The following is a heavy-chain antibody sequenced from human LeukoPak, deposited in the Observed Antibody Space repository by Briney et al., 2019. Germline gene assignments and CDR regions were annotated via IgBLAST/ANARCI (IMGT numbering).Heavy chain of an antibody. D-gene: IGHD6-19*01. CDR1: GYTLTELS. J-gene: IGHJ5*02. V-gene: IGHV1-24*01. Sequence: ASVKVSCKVSGYTLTELSMHWVRQAPGKGLEWMGGFDPEDGETIYAQKFQGRVTMTEDTSTDTAYMELSSLRSDDTAVYYCARDVRGYSSGWYRNWFDPWGQGTLVTVSS. CDR3: ARDVRGYSSGWYRNWFDP. CDR2: FDPEDGET.